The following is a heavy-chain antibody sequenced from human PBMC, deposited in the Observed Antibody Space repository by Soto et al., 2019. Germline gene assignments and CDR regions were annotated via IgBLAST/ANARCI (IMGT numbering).Heavy chain of an antibody. D-gene: IGHD3-9*01. CDR3: ARGGHFDWSYYFDY. CDR2: INAGNGNT. CDR1: GYTFTSYA. Sequence: ASVKVSCKASGYTFTSYAMHWVRQAPGQRLEWMGWINAGNGNTKYSQKFQGRVTITRDTSASTAYMELSSLRSEDTVVYYCARGGHFDWSYYFDYWGQGTLVTVSS. V-gene: IGHV1-3*01. J-gene: IGHJ4*02.